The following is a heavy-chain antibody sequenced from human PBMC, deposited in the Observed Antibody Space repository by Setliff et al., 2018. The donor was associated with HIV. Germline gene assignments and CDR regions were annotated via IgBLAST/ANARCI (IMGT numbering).Heavy chain of an antibody. CDR3: ARDRRITIFGVVSVVPSKRTKTRSAFDY. J-gene: IGHJ4*02. V-gene: IGHV1-18*01. CDR1: GYTFTSYG. Sequence: GASVKVSCKASGYTFTSYGIRWVRQAPGQGLEWMGWISAYNGNTNYAQKLQGRVTTTTDTSTSTAYMELRSLRSDDTAVYYCARDRRITIFGVVSVVPSKRTKTRSAFDYWGQGTLVTVSS. D-gene: IGHD3-3*01. CDR2: ISAYNGNT.